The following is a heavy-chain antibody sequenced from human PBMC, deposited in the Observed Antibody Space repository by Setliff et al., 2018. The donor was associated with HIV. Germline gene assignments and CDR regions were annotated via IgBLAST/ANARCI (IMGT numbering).Heavy chain of an antibody. CDR2: IYYTGST. D-gene: IGHD3-10*01. V-gene: IGHV4-39*02. CDR1: GGSVSNTTYY. CDR3: ARAGIKEDAFDI. J-gene: IGHJ3*02. Sequence: SETLSLTCTVSGGSVSNTTYYWGWIRQPPGKGLEWIGNIYYTGSTYYNPSLKSRVTVSVDTSKNQFSLKLTSVTVADTAVFYCARAGIKEDAFDIWG.